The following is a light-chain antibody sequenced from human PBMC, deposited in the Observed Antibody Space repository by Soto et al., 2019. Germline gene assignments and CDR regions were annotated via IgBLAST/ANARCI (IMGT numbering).Light chain of an antibody. CDR3: QQRHNWRDT. CDR1: QSVSSY. V-gene: IGKV3-11*01. J-gene: IGKJ5*01. CDR2: ETS. Sequence: EIVLTQSPATLSLSPGERATLSCRASQSVSSYLAWYQQKPGQAPRLLMYETSRRATGIPARFSGSGSGTDFILTISSLEPEDFAVYYCQQRHNWRDTFGQGTRLEIK.